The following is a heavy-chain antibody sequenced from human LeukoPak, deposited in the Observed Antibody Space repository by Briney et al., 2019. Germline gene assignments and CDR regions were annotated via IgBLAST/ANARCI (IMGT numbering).Heavy chain of an antibody. V-gene: IGHV3-33*01. CDR2: ICYDGSKK. Sequence: GESLRLSCAVSGFTFSNYDMHWVRQAPGKGLEWVAVICYDGSKKYYADSVKGRFTISRDNSKNTLYLQMNTLRAEDTAVYYCARDPGGVVYFDYWGQGTLVTVSS. D-gene: IGHD2-8*01. CDR1: GFTFSNYD. CDR3: ARDPGGVVYFDY. J-gene: IGHJ4*02.